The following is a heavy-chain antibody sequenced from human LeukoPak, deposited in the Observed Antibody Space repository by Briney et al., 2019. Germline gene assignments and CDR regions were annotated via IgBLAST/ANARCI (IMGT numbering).Heavy chain of an antibody. CDR3: ARVQYQLLFVGNWFDP. Sequence: ASVKVSCKASGYTFTGYYIHWVRQAPGQGLEWMGWINPNSGDTHYAQKFQGRVTMTRDTSITTAYMDLNSLISDDTAVYYCARVQYQLLFVGNWFDPWGQGTLVTVSS. D-gene: IGHD2-2*01. V-gene: IGHV1-2*02. CDR1: GYTFTGYY. CDR2: INPNSGDT. J-gene: IGHJ5*02.